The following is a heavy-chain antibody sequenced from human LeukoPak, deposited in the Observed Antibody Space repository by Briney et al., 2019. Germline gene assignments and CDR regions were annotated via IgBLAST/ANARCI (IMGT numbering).Heavy chain of an antibody. D-gene: IGHD3-3*01. Sequence: SETLSLTCAVSGGSISSGGYSWSWIRQPPGRGLEWIVYIYHSGSTYYNPSLKSRVTISVDTSKNQFSLKLSSVTAADTAVYYCARASLSYDFWSGSYPASYGMDVWGQGTTVTVSS. CDR2: IYHSGST. J-gene: IGHJ6*02. V-gene: IGHV4-30-2*01. CDR3: ARASLSYDFWSGSYPASYGMDV. CDR1: GGSISSGGYS.